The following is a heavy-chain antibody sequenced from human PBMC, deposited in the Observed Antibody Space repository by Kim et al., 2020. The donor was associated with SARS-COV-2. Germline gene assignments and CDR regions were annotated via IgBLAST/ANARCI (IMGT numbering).Heavy chain of an antibody. J-gene: IGHJ3*02. Sequence: ADSVKGRFTISRHNSKNTLYLQMNSLRAEDTAVYYCAREFSSSSGDAFDIWGQGTMVTVSS. CDR3: AREFSSSSGDAFDI. V-gene: IGHV3-53*04. D-gene: IGHD6-13*01.